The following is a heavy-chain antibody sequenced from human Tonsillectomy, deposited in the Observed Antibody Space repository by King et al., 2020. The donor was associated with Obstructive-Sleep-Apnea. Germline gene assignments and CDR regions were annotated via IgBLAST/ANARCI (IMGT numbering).Heavy chain of an antibody. V-gene: IGHV4-59*08. J-gene: IGHJ4*02. CDR1: GGSISSYY. CDR2: IYYSGST. D-gene: IGHD6-13*01. CDR3: ARGQYSSSWYYFDY. Sequence: VQLQESGPGLVKPSETLSLTCTVSGGSISSYYWSWIRQPPGKGLEWIGYIYYSGSTNYNPSLKSRVTISVDTSKNQFSLKLSSVTAADTAVYYCARGQYSSSWYYFDYWGQGTLVTVSS.